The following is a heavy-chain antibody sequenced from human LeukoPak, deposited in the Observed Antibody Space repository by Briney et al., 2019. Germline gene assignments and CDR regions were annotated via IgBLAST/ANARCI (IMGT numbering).Heavy chain of an antibody. J-gene: IGHJ5*02. CDR1: GFTFSRYW. D-gene: IGHD6-6*01. V-gene: IGHV3-7*01. CDR2: INQDGSEK. CDR3: ARGIAARPVGFDR. Sequence: PGGSLRLSCAASGFTFSRYWMSWVRQAPGKGLEWVANINQDGSEKYYVDSVKGRFTISTDNAKNSLYLQMNSLRAEDTAVYYCARGIAARPVGFDRWGQGTLVTVSS.